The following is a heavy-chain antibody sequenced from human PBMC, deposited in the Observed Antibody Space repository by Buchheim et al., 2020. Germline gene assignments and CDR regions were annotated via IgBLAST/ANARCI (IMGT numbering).Heavy chain of an antibody. D-gene: IGHD6-19*01. CDR2: IYSGGGS. V-gene: IGHV3-66*01. Sequence: EVQLVESGGGLVQPGGSLRLSCAVSGISVSARYMSWVRQAPGKGLEWVSIIYSGGGSDYADSVKGRFTISRDSYQKTLSLQMNSLGVDDTGIYYCAGTAGTYLDYWGQGTL. CDR3: AGTAGTYLDY. J-gene: IGHJ4*02. CDR1: GISVSARY.